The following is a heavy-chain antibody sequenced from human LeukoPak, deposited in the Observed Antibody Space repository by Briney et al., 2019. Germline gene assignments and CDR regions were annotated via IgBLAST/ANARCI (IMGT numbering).Heavy chain of an antibody. CDR1: GFTVSSNY. CDR2: IRFDGSNK. D-gene: IGHD2-21*01. J-gene: IGHJ4*02. V-gene: IGHV3-30*02. CDR3: AKDLYYCGGDCYEPFDY. Sequence: GGSLRLSCAASGFTVSSNYMTWVRQAPGKGLEWVAFIRFDGSNKYYADSVKGRFTISRDNSKNTLYLQMNSLRAEDTAVYYCAKDLYYCGGDCYEPFDYWGQGTLVTVSS.